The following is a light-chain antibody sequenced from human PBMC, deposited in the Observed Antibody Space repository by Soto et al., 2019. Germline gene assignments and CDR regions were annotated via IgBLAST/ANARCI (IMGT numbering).Light chain of an antibody. CDR3: QKRVNGPT. CDR2: DVS. Sequence: EIVLTQSPATLSLSPGERATLSCRASESISNYLGWYQQKPGQAPRLLIYDVSKKATGIPATFSGSGSETDVTHTISRLEPEDFAIYYCQKRVNGPTFGGGTKVETK. CDR1: ESISNY. J-gene: IGKJ4*01. V-gene: IGKV3-11*01.